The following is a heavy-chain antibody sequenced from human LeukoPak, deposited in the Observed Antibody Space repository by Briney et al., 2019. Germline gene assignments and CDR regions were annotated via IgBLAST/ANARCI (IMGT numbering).Heavy chain of an antibody. J-gene: IGHJ5*02. CDR1: GYTFTTYD. V-gene: IGHV1-8*01. CDR3: AKGPNISGVGNSGSAWFDP. CDR2: MNPNSGNT. Sequence: GASVKVSCKASGYTFTTYDINWVRQATGQGLEWMGWMNPNSGNTGYAQKFQGRVTMTRNTSISTAYMELSSLRSEDTAVYYCAKGPNISGVGNSGSAWFDPWGQGTLVTVS. D-gene: IGHD4-23*01.